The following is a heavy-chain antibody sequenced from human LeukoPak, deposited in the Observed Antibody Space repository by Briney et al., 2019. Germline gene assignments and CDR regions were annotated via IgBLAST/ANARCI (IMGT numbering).Heavy chain of an antibody. CDR3: AKEWTYYDSIGSITFDY. D-gene: IGHD3-22*01. CDR1: GFTVSINY. V-gene: IGHV3-23*01. Sequence: GGSLRLSCAASGFTVSINYMSWVRQAPGKGLEWVSAISGSGGSTYYADSVKGRFTISRDNSKYTLYLQMNSLRAEDTAVYYCAKEWTYYDSIGSITFDYWGQGTLVTVSS. J-gene: IGHJ4*02. CDR2: ISGSGGST.